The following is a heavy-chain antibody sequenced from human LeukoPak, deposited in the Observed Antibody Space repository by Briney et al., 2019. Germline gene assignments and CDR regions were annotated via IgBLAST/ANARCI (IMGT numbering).Heavy chain of an antibody. CDR1: GGTFSSYA. J-gene: IGHJ4*02. CDR2: MIPIFGTA. CDR3: ARDSDDIVVVPAIEDY. Sequence: ASVKVSCKASGGTFSSYAISWVRQAPGQGLEWMGGMIPIFGTANYALKFQGRVTITADESTSTAYMELSSLRSEDTAVYYCARDSDDIVVVPAIEDYWGQGTLVTVSS. V-gene: IGHV1-69*13. D-gene: IGHD2-2*01.